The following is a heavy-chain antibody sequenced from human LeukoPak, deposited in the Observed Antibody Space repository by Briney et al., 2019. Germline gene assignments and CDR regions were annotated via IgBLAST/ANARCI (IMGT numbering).Heavy chain of an antibody. D-gene: IGHD3-10*02. CDR2: IKQDGSEK. V-gene: IGHV3-7*01. Sequence: GGSLRLSCAASGFTFSSYWMSWVRQAPGKGLEWVADIKQDGSEKYYVDSVKGRFTTSRDNAKNSLYLQMNSLRAEDTAVYYCAELGITMIGGVWGKGTTVTISS. J-gene: IGHJ6*04. CDR3: AELGITMIGGV. CDR1: GFTFSSYW.